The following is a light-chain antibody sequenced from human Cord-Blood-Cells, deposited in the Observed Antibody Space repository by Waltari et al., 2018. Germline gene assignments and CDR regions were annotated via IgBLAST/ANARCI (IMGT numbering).Light chain of an antibody. Sequence: QSALTQPASVSGSPGQSITISCTGTSSDVGGYNYVSWYQQHPGKAPKLMLYDVSKRPSGVSNRFSGSKSGNTASLTISGLQAEDEADYYCSSYTSSSNVVFGGGTKLTVL. V-gene: IGLV2-14*01. CDR3: SSYTSSSNVV. CDR1: SSDVGGYNY. J-gene: IGLJ2*01. CDR2: DVS.